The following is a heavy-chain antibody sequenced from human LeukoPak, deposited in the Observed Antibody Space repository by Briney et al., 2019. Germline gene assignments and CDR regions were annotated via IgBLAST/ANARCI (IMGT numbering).Heavy chain of an antibody. CDR1: GFTFSSYS. D-gene: IGHD6-6*01. CDR3: ARDRSSSGWLDP. Sequence: GGSLRLSCAASGFTFSSYSMNWVRQAPGKGLEWVSSISSSSSYIYYADSVKGRFTISRDNAKNALYLQMNSLRAEDTAVYYCARDRSSSGWLDPGGQGTLVTVSS. CDR2: ISSSSSYI. J-gene: IGHJ5*02. V-gene: IGHV3-21*01.